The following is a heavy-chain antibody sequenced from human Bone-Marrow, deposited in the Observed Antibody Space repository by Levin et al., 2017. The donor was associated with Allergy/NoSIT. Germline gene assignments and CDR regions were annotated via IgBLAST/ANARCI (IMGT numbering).Heavy chain of an antibody. D-gene: IGHD4-17*01. CDR3: TTEDDGDYYYFDY. V-gene: IGHV3-15*01. Sequence: GGSLRLSCAASGFTFSNAWMSWVRQAPGKGLEWVGRIKSKTDGGTTDYAAPVKGRFTISRDDSKNTLYLQMNSLKTEDTAVYYCTTEDDGDYYYFDYWGQGTLVTVSS. CDR2: IKSKTDGGTT. J-gene: IGHJ4*02. CDR1: GFTFSNAW.